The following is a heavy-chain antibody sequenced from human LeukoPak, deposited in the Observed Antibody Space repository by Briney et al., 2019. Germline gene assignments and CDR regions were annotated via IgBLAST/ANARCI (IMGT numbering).Heavy chain of an antibody. J-gene: IGHJ4*02. CDR3: ASDYGADSGY. V-gene: IGHV4-39*01. Sequence: PSETLSLTCTVSGCSITTSNYYWAWIRQPPGKGLEWIGSIYFSGTTYYNPSLKSRVSVSVDTSKNQFSLKVTSVTAADTGVYYCASDYGADSGYWGQGTLVTVSS. CDR2: IYFSGTT. CDR1: GCSITTSNYY. D-gene: IGHD4-23*01.